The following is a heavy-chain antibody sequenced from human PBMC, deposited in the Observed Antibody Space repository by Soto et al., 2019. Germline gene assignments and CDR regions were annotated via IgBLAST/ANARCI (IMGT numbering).Heavy chain of an antibody. J-gene: IGHJ6*02. CDR2: IIPIFGTA. V-gene: IGHV1-69*13. Sequence: ASVKVSCKASGGTFSSYAISWVRQAPGQGLEWMGGIIPIFGTANYAQKFQGRVTITADESTSTAYMELSSLRSEDTAVYYCARATRRQGASTGDTIFYYYGMDVWGQGTTVTVSS. D-gene: IGHD2-21*01. CDR3: ARATRRQGASTGDTIFYYYGMDV. CDR1: GGTFSSYA.